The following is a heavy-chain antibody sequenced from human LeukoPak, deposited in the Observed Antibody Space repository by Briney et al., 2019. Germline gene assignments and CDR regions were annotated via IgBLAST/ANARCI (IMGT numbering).Heavy chain of an antibody. J-gene: IGHJ4*02. D-gene: IGHD1-26*01. Sequence: SETLSLTCAVSGYSISSGYYWGWIRQPPGKGVEWIGSIYHSGSTYYNPSLKSRVTISVDTSKNQFSLKLSSVTAADTAVYYCARILFSGSYPDYFDYWGQGTLVTVSS. CDR2: IYHSGST. CDR3: ARILFSGSYPDYFDY. V-gene: IGHV4-38-2*01. CDR1: GYSISSGYY.